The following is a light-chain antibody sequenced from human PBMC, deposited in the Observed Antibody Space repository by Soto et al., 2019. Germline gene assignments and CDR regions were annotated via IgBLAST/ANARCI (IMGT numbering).Light chain of an antibody. CDR3: HQYGSSPWT. CDR1: QTVSSNY. CDR2: GAS. Sequence: EVGLTQSPGILSLSPGERATLSCRASQTVSSNYLAWYQQKPGQAPRLLIYGASSRATGIPDRFSGSGSGTDFTLTISRLEPEDVAVFCCHQYGSSPWTFGQGTKVEIK. J-gene: IGKJ1*01. V-gene: IGKV3-20*01.